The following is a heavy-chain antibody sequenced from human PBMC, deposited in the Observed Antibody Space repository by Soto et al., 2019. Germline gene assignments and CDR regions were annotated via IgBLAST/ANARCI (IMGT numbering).Heavy chain of an antibody. CDR1: GYSFTSYW. D-gene: IGHD4-17*01. CDR2: IYPGDSDT. Sequence: GESLKISCKGSGYSFTSYWIGWVRQMPGKGLEWMGIIYPGDSDTRYSPSFQGQVTISADKSISTAYLQWSSLKASDTAMYYCARHGIATVTTMRYYYGMDVWGQGTTVTVSS. J-gene: IGHJ6*02. CDR3: ARHGIATVTTMRYYYGMDV. V-gene: IGHV5-51*01.